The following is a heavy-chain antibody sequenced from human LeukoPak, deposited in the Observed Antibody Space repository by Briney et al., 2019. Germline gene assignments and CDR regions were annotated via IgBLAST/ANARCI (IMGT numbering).Heavy chain of an antibody. J-gene: IGHJ2*01. V-gene: IGHV3-13*01. Sequence: GGSLRLSCAASGFTFSNYDMHWVRQATGKGLEWVSAIGTAGDTYYPGSVKGRFTISRENAKNSLYLQMNSLRAGDTAVYYCARDPSDYGDPYWYFDLWGRGTLVTVSS. CDR1: GFTFSNYD. CDR3: ARDPSDYGDPYWYFDL. CDR2: IGTAGDT. D-gene: IGHD4-17*01.